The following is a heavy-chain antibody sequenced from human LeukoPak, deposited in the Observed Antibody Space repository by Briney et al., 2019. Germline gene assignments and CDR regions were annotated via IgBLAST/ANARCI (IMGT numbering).Heavy chain of an antibody. Sequence: SVKVSCKASGGTFSSYAISWVRQAPGQGLEWMGGIIPIFGTANYAQKFQGRVTITTDESTSTAYMELSSLRSEDTAVYYCARASVLRFLGWFDAFDIWGRGTMVTVSS. CDR1: GGTFSSYA. CDR2: IIPIFGTA. J-gene: IGHJ3*02. CDR3: ARASVLRFLGWFDAFDI. D-gene: IGHD3-3*01. V-gene: IGHV1-69*05.